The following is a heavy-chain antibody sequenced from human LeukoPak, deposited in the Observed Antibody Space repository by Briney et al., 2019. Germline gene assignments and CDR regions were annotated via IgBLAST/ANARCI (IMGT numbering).Heavy chain of an antibody. Sequence: SVKVSCKASGGTFSSYAISWVRQAPGQGLEWMGRIIPILGIANYAQKFQGRVTITADKSTSTAYMDLSSLRSEDTAVYYCARAGGYCSSTNCYVNDYWGQGTLVTVSS. CDR3: ARAGGYCSSTNCYVNDY. CDR1: GGTFSSYA. CDR2: IIPILGIA. J-gene: IGHJ4*02. D-gene: IGHD2-2*01. V-gene: IGHV1-69*04.